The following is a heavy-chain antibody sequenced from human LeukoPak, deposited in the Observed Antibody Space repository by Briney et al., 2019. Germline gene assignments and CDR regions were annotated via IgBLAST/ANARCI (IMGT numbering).Heavy chain of an antibody. D-gene: IGHD6-19*01. Sequence: SETLSLTCTVSGGSISSYYWSWIRQPPGKGLEWIGYIYYSGSTNYNPSLKSRVTISVDTSKNQFSLKLSSVTAADTAVYYCARLPGYSSGWYGNDAFDIWGQGTMVTVSS. CDR1: GGSISSYY. V-gene: IGHV4-59*08. CDR3: ARLPGYSSGWYGNDAFDI. J-gene: IGHJ3*02. CDR2: IYYSGST.